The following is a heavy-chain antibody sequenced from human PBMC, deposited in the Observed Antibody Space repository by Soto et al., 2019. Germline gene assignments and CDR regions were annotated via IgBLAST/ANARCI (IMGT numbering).Heavy chain of an antibody. CDR2: IIPILGIA. CDR3: AREVRDFWIGYSLSPSDYYYYMDV. V-gene: IGHV1-69*04. J-gene: IGHJ6*03. Sequence: SVKVSCKASGGTISSYTMRWVRQAHGQGLEWLGRIIPILGIANYAQKFQGRVTITADKSTSTAYMELSSLRSEDTAVYYCAREVRDFWIGYSLSPSDYYYYMDVWGKGTTVTVSS. CDR1: GGTISSYT. D-gene: IGHD3-3*01.